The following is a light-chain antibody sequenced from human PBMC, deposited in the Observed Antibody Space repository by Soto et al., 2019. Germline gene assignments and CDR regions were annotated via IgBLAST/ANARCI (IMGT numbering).Light chain of an antibody. CDR2: ANS. Sequence: QSVLTQPPSVSGAPGQRVTISCTGNSSNIGAGYDVHWYQQLPGTAPKLLVSANSNRPSGVPDRFSGSKSGTSASLAITGLQTEDEADYYCQSYDSSLSGGVFGGGTKLTVL. J-gene: IGLJ2*01. V-gene: IGLV1-40*01. CDR3: QSYDSSLSGGV. CDR1: SSNIGAGYD.